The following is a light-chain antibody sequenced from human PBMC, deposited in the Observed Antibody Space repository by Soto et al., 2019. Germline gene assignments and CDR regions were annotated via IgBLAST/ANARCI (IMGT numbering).Light chain of an antibody. J-gene: IGKJ3*01. Sequence: DIQMTQSPSTLSASVGDRVTITCRASQSISSWLAWYQQKPGKAPKLLIYKASSLESGVPSRFSGSGSGTEFTLTISSLQPDDFAPYYCQQYTRYPFTFGPGTKVDIK. CDR1: QSISSW. V-gene: IGKV1-5*03. CDR3: QQYTRYPFT. CDR2: KAS.